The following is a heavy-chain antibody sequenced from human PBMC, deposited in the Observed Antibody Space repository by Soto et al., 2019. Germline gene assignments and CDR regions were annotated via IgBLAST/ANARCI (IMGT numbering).Heavy chain of an antibody. V-gene: IGHV3-15*01. CDR1: GFTFSHAW. D-gene: IGHD5-12*01. Sequence: GGSLRLSCAASGFTFSHAWMSWVRQAPGKGLEWVGRIKSKADGETKDYGAPVRGRFTISRDDAKDTLYLQMNSLRIEDTAVYYCCVVKRLDQYSTSGYGFDPWGTGTWVTVS. CDR2: IKSKADGETK. CDR3: CVVKRLDQYSTSGYGFDP. J-gene: IGHJ5*02.